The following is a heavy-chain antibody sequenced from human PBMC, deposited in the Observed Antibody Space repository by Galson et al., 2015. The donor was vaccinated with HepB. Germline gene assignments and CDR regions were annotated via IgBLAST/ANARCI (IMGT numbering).Heavy chain of an antibody. J-gene: IGHJ4*02. CDR3: TRVPPYCTNGVCYPFDY. CDR1: GFTFGDYA. D-gene: IGHD2-8*01. CDR2: IRSKAYGGTT. V-gene: IGHV3-49*04. Sequence: SLRLSCAASGFTFGDYAMSWVRQAPGKGLEWVGFIRSKAYGGTTEYAASVKGRFTISRDDSKSIAYLQMNSLKTEDTAVYYCTRVPPYCTNGVCYPFDYWGQGTLVTVSS.